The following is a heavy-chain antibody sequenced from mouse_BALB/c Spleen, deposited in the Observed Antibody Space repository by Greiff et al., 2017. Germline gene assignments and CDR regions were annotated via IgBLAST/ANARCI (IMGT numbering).Heavy chain of an antibody. D-gene: IGHD1-1*01. CDR1: GDSITSGY. J-gene: IGHJ1*01. Sequence: EVHLVESGPSLVKPSQTLSLSCSATGDSITSGYWNWIRQFPGNKLEYMGYISYSGSTYYNPHIKSRISIMRDTSKNQYYLQLNSVTTEDTATYYFARVRDCYGISFYCYFDDWGAGTTVTVSS. CDR3: ARVRDCYGISFYCYFDD. CDR2: ISYSGST. V-gene: IGHV3-8*02.